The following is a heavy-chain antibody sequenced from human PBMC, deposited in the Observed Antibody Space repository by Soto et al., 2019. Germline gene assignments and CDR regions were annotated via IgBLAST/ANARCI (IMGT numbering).Heavy chain of an antibody. CDR1: GGAVRAPDW. D-gene: IGHD1-1*01. J-gene: IGHJ5*01. CDR2: VHISGHS. Sequence: QVHLQESGPGLVAPLGTLSLTCTLSGGAVRAPDWWNWVRQSPDKGLKGVAEVHISGHSNSNPSLRSRVSVSIDSSKDQFYLNLNSVTASETALYYRARVRQGCFAHNCYFDPWGQGTQVTISS. V-gene: IGHV4-4*02. CDR3: ARVRQGCFAHNCYFDP.